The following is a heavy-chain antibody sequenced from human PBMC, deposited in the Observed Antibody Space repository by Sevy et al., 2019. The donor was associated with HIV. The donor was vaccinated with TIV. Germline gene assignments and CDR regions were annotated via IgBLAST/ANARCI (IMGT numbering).Heavy chain of an antibody. V-gene: IGHV3-33*01. CDR1: GFTFSSYG. J-gene: IGHJ3*02. D-gene: IGHD3-22*01. CDR3: ARDRGYHDSSGYYPDAFDI. CDR2: IWYDGSNK. Sequence: GGSLRLSCAASGFTFSSYGMHWVRQAPGKGLEWVAVIWYDGSNKYYADSVKGRFTISRDNSKNTLYLQMNSLRAEDTAVYYCARDRGYHDSSGYYPDAFDIWGQGTMVTVSS.